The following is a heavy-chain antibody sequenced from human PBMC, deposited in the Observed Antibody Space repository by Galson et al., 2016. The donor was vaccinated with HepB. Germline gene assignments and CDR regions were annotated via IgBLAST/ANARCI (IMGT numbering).Heavy chain of an antibody. CDR1: GGSINSGGYY. D-gene: IGHD6-13*01. J-gene: IGHJ5*02. CDR3: ARNFGYSSSWYDN. Sequence: LSLTCTVSGGSINSGGYYWSWIRQHPGRGLEWIGCIYYIGSTYYNPSLKTRVTISLDTSKNQFSLKLRSVTAADTAVYYCARNFGYSSSWYDNWGQGTLVTVSS. V-gene: IGHV4-31*03. CDR2: IYYIGST.